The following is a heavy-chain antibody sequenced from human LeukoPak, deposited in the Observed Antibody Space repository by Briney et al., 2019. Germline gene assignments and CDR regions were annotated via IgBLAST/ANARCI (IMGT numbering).Heavy chain of an antibody. CDR1: RFSFSSYG. CDR3: AKGFLMVRGVSSHFDY. J-gene: IGHJ4*02. D-gene: IGHD3-10*01. V-gene: IGHV3-30*18. CDR2: ISYDGSNK. Sequence: PGRSLRLSCAASRFSFSSYGMHWVRQAPGKGLEWVAVISYDGSNKYYTDSVKGRFSISRDNSKNTLYLQMNSLRAEDMAVYYCAKGFLMVRGVSSHFDYWGQGTLVTVSS.